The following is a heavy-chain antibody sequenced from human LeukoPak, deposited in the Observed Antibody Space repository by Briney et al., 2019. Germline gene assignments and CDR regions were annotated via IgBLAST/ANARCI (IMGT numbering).Heavy chain of an antibody. Sequence: SETLSLTCAVYGGSFSGYYWSWIRQPPGKGLEWIGEINHGGSTNYNPSLKSRVAISVDTSKNQFSLKLSSVTAADTAVYYCAREQQWLVRPFDYWGQGTLVTVSS. CDR3: AREQQWLVRPFDY. J-gene: IGHJ4*02. D-gene: IGHD6-19*01. CDR1: GGSFSGYY. V-gene: IGHV4-34*01. CDR2: INHGGST.